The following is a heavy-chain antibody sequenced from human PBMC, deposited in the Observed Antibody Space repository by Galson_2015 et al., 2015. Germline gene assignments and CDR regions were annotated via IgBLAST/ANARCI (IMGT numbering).Heavy chain of an antibody. V-gene: IGHV2-5*02. CDR2: IYWDDAK. D-gene: IGHD1-1*01. CDR3: AHGPRDDWKDCSWFDP. J-gene: IGHJ5*02. Sequence: PALVKPTQPLTLTCSFSGFSLNTWGVGVGWIRQSPGKALEWLGLIYWDDAKRHNPSLRNRLTITKDASRNQVVLTLTNMDPVDPATYDCAHGPRDDWKDCSWFDPWGRGILLTVSS. CDR1: GFSLNTWGVG.